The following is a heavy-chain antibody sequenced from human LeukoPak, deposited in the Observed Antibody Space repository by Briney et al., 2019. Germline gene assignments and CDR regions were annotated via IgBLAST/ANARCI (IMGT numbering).Heavy chain of an antibody. Sequence: ASVKVSCKASGYTFTGYHMHWVRQAPGQGLEWMGWINPNSGGTNYAQKLQGRVTMTTDTSTSTAYMELRSLRSDDTAVYYCAREIIGGLLTGYSLDAFDIWGQGTMVTVSS. J-gene: IGHJ3*02. CDR3: AREIIGGLLTGYSLDAFDI. V-gene: IGHV1-2*02. D-gene: IGHD3-9*01. CDR1: GYTFTGYH. CDR2: INPNSGGT.